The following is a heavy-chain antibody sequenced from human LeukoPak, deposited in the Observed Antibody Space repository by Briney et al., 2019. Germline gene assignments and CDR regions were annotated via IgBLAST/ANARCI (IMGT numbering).Heavy chain of an antibody. D-gene: IGHD3-10*01. CDR3: AKLRGYYGSGQQITLDY. V-gene: IGHV3-30*18. Sequence: GGSLRLSCAASGFTFSSYGMHWVRQAPGKGLEWVAVISHDRSNKYYADSVKGRFTISRDNAKNTLYLQMDSLSVEDTAVYYCAKLRGYYGSGQQITLDYWGQGTLVTVSS. J-gene: IGHJ4*02. CDR1: GFTFSSYG. CDR2: ISHDRSNK.